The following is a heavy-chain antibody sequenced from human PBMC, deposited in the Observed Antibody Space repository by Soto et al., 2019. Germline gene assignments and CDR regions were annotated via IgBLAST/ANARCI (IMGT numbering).Heavy chain of an antibody. V-gene: IGHV3-11*06. CDR1: GFTFTDYH. D-gene: IGHD7-27*01. CDR2: ISETGSHT. Sequence: GGSLRLSCEASGFTFTDYHMSWIRQAPGKGLEWVALISETGSHTAYAESVKGRFTISRDNARPSVFLQMNSLRSDDTAVYFCARSLRATSPLTFWGQGTPVTVS. CDR3: ARSLRATSPLTF. J-gene: IGHJ4*02.